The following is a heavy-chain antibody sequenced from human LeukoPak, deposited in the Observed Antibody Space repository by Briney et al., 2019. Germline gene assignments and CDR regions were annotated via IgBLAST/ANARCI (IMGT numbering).Heavy chain of an antibody. CDR1: GFTFSSYA. J-gene: IGHJ4*02. V-gene: IGHV3-23*01. CDR3: AKVSTRRIVVVVAARYFDY. CDR2: ISGSGGST. Sequence: GGSLRLSCAASGFTFSSYAMSWVRQAPGKGLEWVSAISGSGGSTYYADSVKGRFTISRDNSKNTLYLQMNSLRAENTAVYYCAKVSTRRIVVVVAARYFDYWGQGTLVTVSS. D-gene: IGHD2-15*01.